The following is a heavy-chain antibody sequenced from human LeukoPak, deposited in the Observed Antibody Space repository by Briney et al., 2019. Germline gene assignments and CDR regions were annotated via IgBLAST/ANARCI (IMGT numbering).Heavy chain of an antibody. CDR3: ARDLRRLAAAGMPTDY. V-gene: IGHV1-46*01. CDR2: INPSSSST. CDR1: GYTFTIHY. J-gene: IGHJ4*02. D-gene: IGHD6-13*01. Sequence: ASVTVSFKASGYTFTIHYIHWVRQAPGQGLEWMGNINPSSSSTSYAQKLQGRVTMTTDTSTSTAYMELRSLRSDDTAVYYCARDLRRLAAAGMPTDYWGQGTLVTVSS.